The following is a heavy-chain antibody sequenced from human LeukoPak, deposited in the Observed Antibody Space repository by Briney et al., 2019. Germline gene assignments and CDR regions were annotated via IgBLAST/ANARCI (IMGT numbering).Heavy chain of an antibody. CDR3: AKGGSLGHFDY. V-gene: IGHV3-23*01. CDR2: ISGSGGST. Sequence: GGSLRLSCAASGFTFSSYAMSWVRQAPGKGLEWVSAISGSGGSTYYADSVKGRFTISRDNSKNTLYLQMNSLRAEGRAVYYCAKGGSLGHFDYWGQGTLVTASS. J-gene: IGHJ4*02. D-gene: IGHD7-27*01. CDR1: GFTFSSYA.